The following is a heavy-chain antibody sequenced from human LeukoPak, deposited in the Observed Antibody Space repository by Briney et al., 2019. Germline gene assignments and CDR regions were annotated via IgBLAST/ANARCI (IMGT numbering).Heavy chain of an antibody. CDR3: TTLTGYSSSIDY. D-gene: IGHD6-13*01. J-gene: IGHJ4*02. Sequence: GGSLRLSCAASGFTFSNAWMSWVRQAPGKGLEWVGRIKSKTDGGTTDYAAPVKGRFTISRDDSKNTLYLQMNSLKTEDTAVYYCTTLTGYSSSIDYWGQGTLVTVSS. CDR1: GFTFSNAW. CDR2: IKSKTDGGTT. V-gene: IGHV3-15*01.